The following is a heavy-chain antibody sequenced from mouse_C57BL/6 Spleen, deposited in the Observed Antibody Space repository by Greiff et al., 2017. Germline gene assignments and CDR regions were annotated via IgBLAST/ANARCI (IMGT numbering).Heavy chain of an antibody. CDR2: INPGSGGT. J-gene: IGHJ4*01. CDR3: ARFRYDYDAMDY. V-gene: IGHV1-54*01. Sequence: QVQLQQSRAELVRPGTSVKVSCKASGYAFTNYLIEWVKQRPGQGLEWIGAINPGSGGTNYNEKFKGKATLTADKSSSTAYWQLSSLTSEDSAVYFCARFRYDYDAMDYWGKGTSVTVSS. CDR1: GYAFTNYL.